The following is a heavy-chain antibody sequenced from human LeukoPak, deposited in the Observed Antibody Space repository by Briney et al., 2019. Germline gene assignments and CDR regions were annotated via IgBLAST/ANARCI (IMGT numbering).Heavy chain of an antibody. CDR1: GYTFTSYD. CDR3: ARVPTYYDILTGYLNNYYYGMDV. J-gene: IGHJ6*02. D-gene: IGHD3-9*01. CDR2: MNPNSGNT. V-gene: IGHV1-8*01. Sequence: AAVKVSCTASGYTFTSYDINWVRQATGQGLEWVGWMNPNSGNTGYAQKFQGRVTMTRNTSISTAYMELSSLRSEDTAVYYCARVPTYYDILTGYLNNYYYGMDVWGQGTTVTVSS.